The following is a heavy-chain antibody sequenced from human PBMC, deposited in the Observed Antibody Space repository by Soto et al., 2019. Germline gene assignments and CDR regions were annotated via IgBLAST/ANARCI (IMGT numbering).Heavy chain of an antibody. J-gene: IGHJ5*02. CDR3: ARNPDGSGTFDP. Sequence: QVQLQESGPGLVMPSGTLSLTCAVSSGSISSSNWWSWVRQPPGKGLEWIGEVSHTGSTNYNPSLKSRVRISVDKSNNQFSLKVFSVAAADTAVYYCARNPDGSGTFDPWGQGTLVIVSS. V-gene: IGHV4-4*02. D-gene: IGHD3-10*01. CDR2: VSHTGST. CDR1: SGSISSSNW.